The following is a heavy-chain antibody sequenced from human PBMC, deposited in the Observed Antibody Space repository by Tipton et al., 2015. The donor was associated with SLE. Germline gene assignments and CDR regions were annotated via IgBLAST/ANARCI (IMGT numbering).Heavy chain of an antibody. Sequence: GLVKPSETLSLSCDVSGYSISTGYYWGWIRQPPGKALEWIGSIHQSGKTYYNPSLKGRVTISVDTSKNQFSLKLSSVTAADTAVYYCARHGEGSSSSFDFGYWGQGTLVTVSS. J-gene: IGHJ4*02. CDR3: ARHGEGSSSSFDFGY. D-gene: IGHD6-6*01. CDR1: GYSISTGYY. V-gene: IGHV4-38-2*01. CDR2: IHQSGKT.